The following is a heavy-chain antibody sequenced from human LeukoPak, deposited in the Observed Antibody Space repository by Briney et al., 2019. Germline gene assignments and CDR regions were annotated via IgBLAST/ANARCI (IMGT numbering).Heavy chain of an antibody. CDR1: GFTFSSYG. V-gene: IGHV3-30*02. CDR3: AREAVLRFLEWCSDV. D-gene: IGHD3-3*01. Sequence: GGSLRLSCAASGFTFSSYGMHWVRQAPGKGLEWVAFIRYDGSNKYYADSVKGRFTISRDNAKNSLSLQMNSLRAEDTAVYYCAREAVLRFLEWCSDVWGKGTTVTVSS. J-gene: IGHJ6*04. CDR2: IRYDGSNK.